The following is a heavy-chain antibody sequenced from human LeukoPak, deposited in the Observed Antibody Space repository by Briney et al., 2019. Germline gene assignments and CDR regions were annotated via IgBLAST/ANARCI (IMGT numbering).Heavy chain of an antibody. D-gene: IGHD6-13*01. Sequence: GGSLRLSCAASGFTFSSYSMNWVRQAPGKGLEWVSSISSSSSYIYYADSVKGRFTISRDNAKNSLYLQMNSLRAEDTAVYYCASFSAAGGHYYYYNMDVWGKGTTVTVSS. V-gene: IGHV3-21*01. CDR2: ISSSSSYI. J-gene: IGHJ6*03. CDR3: ASFSAAGGHYYYYNMDV. CDR1: GFTFSSYS.